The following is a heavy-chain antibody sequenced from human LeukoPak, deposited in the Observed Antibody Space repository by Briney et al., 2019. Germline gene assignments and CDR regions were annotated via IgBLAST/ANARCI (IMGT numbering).Heavy chain of an antibody. CDR3: ARGGFDYYGSGRAFDF. CDR1: GYTFTSYY. V-gene: IGHV1-46*01. CDR2: INPSGGST. D-gene: IGHD3-10*01. J-gene: IGHJ4*02. Sequence: ASVKVSCKASGYTFTSYYMHWARQAPGQGLEWMGIINPSGGSTSYAQKFQGRVTMTRNTSISTAYMELRSLRSDDTAVYYCARGGFDYYGSGRAFDFWGQGTLVTVSS.